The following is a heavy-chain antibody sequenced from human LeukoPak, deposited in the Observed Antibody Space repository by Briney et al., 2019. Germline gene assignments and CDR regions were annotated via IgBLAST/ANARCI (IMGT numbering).Heavy chain of an antibody. V-gene: IGHV4-61*05. J-gene: IGHJ4*02. Sequence: SETLSLTCTVSGGSISSSSYYWSWIRQPPGKGLEWIAYISDMGSINYNPSLKSRVTISLDTSKNQFSLKLSSVTAADTAVYYCAGHHPRNTVDFWGQGTLVTVSS. CDR1: GGSISSSSYY. CDR2: ISDMGSI. CDR3: AGHHPRNTVDF. D-gene: IGHD2-8*02.